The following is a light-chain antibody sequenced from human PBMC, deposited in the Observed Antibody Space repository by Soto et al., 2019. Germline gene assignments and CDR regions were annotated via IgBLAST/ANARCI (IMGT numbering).Light chain of an antibody. Sequence: DIQMTQSPSTLSASVGDRVTITCRASQSISSWLAWYQQKPGKAPKLLIYDASSLESGVPSRFSGSGSGTEFTLTISSLQPDDFATYYCQKYNSALFTFGPGTKVDIK. J-gene: IGKJ3*01. CDR1: QSISSW. CDR2: DAS. V-gene: IGKV1-5*01. CDR3: QKYNSALFT.